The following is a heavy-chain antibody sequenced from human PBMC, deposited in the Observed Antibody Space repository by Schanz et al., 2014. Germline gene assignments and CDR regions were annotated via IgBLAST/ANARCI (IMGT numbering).Heavy chain of an antibody. D-gene: IGHD4-17*01. CDR2: IWNNGVTK. CDR1: GFSLNTYG. Sequence: QAQLMESGGGVVQPGTSLILSCSVSGFSLNTYGIHWFRQPAGKGLEWVAVIWNNGVTKYYADSVRGRSTISRDRFQNTLYLRMSSLRAEDTAVYYCARPRFDYGEVDYWGQGTLVTVSS. CDR3: ARPRFDYGEVDY. V-gene: IGHV3-33*01. J-gene: IGHJ4*02.